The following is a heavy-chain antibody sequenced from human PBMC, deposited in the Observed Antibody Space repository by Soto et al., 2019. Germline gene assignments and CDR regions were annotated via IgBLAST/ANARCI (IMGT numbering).Heavy chain of an antibody. J-gene: IGHJ4*02. CDR1: GYTFTSNA. Sequence: ASVKPSSKDPGYTFTSNAMHWVRQATGQRLEWMGWINAGNSDTKYSQKFQGRLTITSDTSANTVYMELSSLTSEDTALYYCTRSAISPYGGLIGPFDYWGQGNLVTVSS. CDR3: TRSAISPYGGLIGPFDY. D-gene: IGHD3-16*02. V-gene: IGHV1-3*01. CDR2: INAGNSDT.